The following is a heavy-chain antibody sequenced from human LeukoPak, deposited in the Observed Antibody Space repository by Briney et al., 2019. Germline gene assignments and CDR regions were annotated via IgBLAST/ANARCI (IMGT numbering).Heavy chain of an antibody. CDR2: IDPSDSYT. Sequence: GESLKISCKGSGYSFTSYWISWVRQMPGKGLEWMGRIDPSDSYTNYSPSFQGHVTISADKSISTAYLQWSSLKASDTAMYYCARQGYYYGSGSYYLGWYFDLWGRGTLVTVSS. V-gene: IGHV5-10-1*01. D-gene: IGHD3-10*01. J-gene: IGHJ2*01. CDR3: ARQGYYYGSGSYYLGWYFDL. CDR1: GYSFTSYW.